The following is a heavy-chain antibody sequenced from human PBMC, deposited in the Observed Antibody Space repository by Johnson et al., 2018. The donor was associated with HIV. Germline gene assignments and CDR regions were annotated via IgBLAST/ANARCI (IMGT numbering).Heavy chain of an antibody. V-gene: IGHV3-30*04. J-gene: IGHJ3*02. CDR3: ASDWGSRHAFDI. Sequence: QVQLVESGGGLVQPGGSLRLSCAASGFTFSSYAMHWVRQAPGKGLEWVAVISYDGSNKYYADSVKGRFTISRDNSKNTLYLQMNSLRAEDTAVYYCASDWGSRHAFDIWGQGTMVTVSS. CDR1: GFTFSSYA. D-gene: IGHD7-27*01. CDR2: ISYDGSNK.